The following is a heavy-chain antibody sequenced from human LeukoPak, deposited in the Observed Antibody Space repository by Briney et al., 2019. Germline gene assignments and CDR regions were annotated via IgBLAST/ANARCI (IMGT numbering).Heavy chain of an antibody. D-gene: IGHD3-10*02. J-gene: IGHJ6*04. CDR1: GFTFSSYS. CDR3: AELGITMIGGV. V-gene: IGHV3-48*04. Sequence: GGSLRLSCAASGFTFSSYSMNWVRQAPGKGLEWVSYISSSSRTIYYADSVKGRFTISRDNAKNSLYLQMNSLRAEDTAVYYCAELGITMIGGVWGKGTTVTISS. CDR2: ISSSSRTI.